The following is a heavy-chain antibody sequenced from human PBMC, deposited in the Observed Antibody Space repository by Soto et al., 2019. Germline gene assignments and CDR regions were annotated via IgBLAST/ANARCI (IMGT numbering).Heavy chain of an antibody. Sequence: SETLSLTCTVSGGSIINGDYYWSWIRQPPGKGLEWIGYIYYSGNTYYNPSLKSRVMISVDTSKNQFSLKLSSVTAAATAVYYCARESSIAAAGRRECWGQGTRVTVSS. V-gene: IGHV4-30-4*01. CDR1: GGSIINGDYY. J-gene: IGHJ4*02. D-gene: IGHD6-13*01. CDR3: ARESSIAAAGRREC. CDR2: IYYSGNT.